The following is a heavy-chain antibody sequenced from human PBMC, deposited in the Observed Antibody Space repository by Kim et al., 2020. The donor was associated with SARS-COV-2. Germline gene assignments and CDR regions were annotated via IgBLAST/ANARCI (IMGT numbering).Heavy chain of an antibody. CDR1: GGSISSSNW. D-gene: IGHD2-2*01. CDR3: ARGRSPEYQLPYVD. Sequence: SETLSLTCAVSGGSISSSNWWSWVRQPPGKGLEWIGEIYHSGSTNYNPSLKSRVTISVDKSKNQFSLKLSSVTAADTAVYYCARGRSPEYQLPYVDWGQGTQVNVSS. J-gene: IGHJ4*02. V-gene: IGHV4-4*02. CDR2: IYHSGST.